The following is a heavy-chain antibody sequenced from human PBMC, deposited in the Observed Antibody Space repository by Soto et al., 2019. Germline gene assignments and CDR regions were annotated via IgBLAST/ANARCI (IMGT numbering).Heavy chain of an antibody. Sequence: GASVKVSCKASGYTLTSYGISWVRQAPGQGLEWMGWISAYNGNTNYAQKLQGRVTMTTDTSTSTAYMELRSLRSDDTAVYYCAREWGPGYYYGMDVWGQGTTVTVSS. J-gene: IGHJ6*02. CDR2: ISAYNGNT. CDR3: AREWGPGYYYGMDV. D-gene: IGHD3-16*01. CDR1: GYTLTSYG. V-gene: IGHV1-18*01.